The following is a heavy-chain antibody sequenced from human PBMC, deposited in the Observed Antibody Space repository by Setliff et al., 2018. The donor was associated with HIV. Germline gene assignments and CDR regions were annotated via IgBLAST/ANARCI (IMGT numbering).Heavy chain of an antibody. CDR1: GYTVTNFA. CDR3: ARIRAAALLNAFDI. CDR2: INGYNGNT. V-gene: IGHV1-18*01. J-gene: IGHJ3*02. Sequence: GASVKVSCKTSGYTVTNFAISWVRQAPGQGLEWMGWINGYNGNTNYAQNFQGRVTMTTDTTSSTAYMELRSLGSDDTAMYYCARIRAAALLNAFDIWGQGTMVTVSS. D-gene: IGHD2-15*01.